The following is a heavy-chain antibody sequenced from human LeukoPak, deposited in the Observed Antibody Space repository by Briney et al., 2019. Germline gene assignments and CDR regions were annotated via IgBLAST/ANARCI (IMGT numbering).Heavy chain of an antibody. CDR2: IYYSGST. D-gene: IGHD6-13*01. Sequence: SETLSLTCTVSGGSISSSSYYWGWIRQPPGKGLEWIGSIYYSGSTYYNPSLKSRVTISVDTSKNQFSLKLSSVTAADTAVYYCARDSGSSGGQGTLVTVSS. J-gene: IGHJ4*02. CDR1: GGSISSSSYY. CDR3: ARDSGSS. V-gene: IGHV4-39*02.